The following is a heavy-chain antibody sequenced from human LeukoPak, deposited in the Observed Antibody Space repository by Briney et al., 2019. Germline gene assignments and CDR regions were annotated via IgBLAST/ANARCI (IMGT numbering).Heavy chain of an antibody. CDR1: GFTFSSYA. CDR2: ISGSGGST. V-gene: IGHV3-23*01. Sequence: GGSLRLSCAASGFTFSSYAMSWVRQAPGKGLEWVSAISGSGGSTYYADSVKGRFTISRDNSKNTLYLQMNSLRAEDTAVYYCTRKRGDGMEWLFFQPYMDVWGKGTTVTVSS. J-gene: IGHJ6*03. D-gene: IGHD3-3*01. CDR3: TRKRGDGMEWLFFQPYMDV.